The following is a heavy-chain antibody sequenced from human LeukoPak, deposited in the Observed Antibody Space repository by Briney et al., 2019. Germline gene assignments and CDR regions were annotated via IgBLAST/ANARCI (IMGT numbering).Heavy chain of an antibody. CDR3: AKDRAGYSYGMFDS. D-gene: IGHD5-18*01. V-gene: IGHV3-23*01. CDR2: IVNSGGST. CDR1: GFTFSNYD. Sequence: GGSLRLSCVASGFTFSNYDMSWVRQAPGKGLEWVSGIVNSGGSTYYADSVRGRLTISRDNSKKTVYLQMSSLRGDDTAIYYCAKDRAGYSYGMFDSWGQGTLVTVSS. J-gene: IGHJ4*02.